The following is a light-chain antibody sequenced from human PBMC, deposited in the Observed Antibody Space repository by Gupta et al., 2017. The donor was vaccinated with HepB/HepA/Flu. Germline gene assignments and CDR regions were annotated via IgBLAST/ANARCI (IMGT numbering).Light chain of an antibody. CDR1: QIVGNY. CDR3: QQYGNSSALT. J-gene: IGKJ4*01. Sequence: EVVLTQSPSTLSLSPGQRATLSCRASQIVGNYLAWYQQKPGQSPRLLIYNAFLRATGVPDRFSGGGSGTDFTLTIYRLEPQDFAEYYCQQYGNSSALTFGGGTKVEIK. CDR2: NAF. V-gene: IGKV3-20*01.